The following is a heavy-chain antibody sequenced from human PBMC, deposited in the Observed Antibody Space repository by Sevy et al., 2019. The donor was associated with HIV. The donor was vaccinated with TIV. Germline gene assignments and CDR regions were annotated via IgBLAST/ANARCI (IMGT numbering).Heavy chain of an antibody. J-gene: IGHJ4*02. CDR3: ARVGWYSSSWSHFDY. D-gene: IGHD6-13*01. CDR2: IWFDGSNT. CDR1: GFTFSTYG. Sequence: GGSLRLSCAASGFTFSTYGMHWVRQAPGKGLEWVAVIWFDGSNTYYADSVKGRFTISRDNSKNTLYLQMNSLRAEDTAVYYCARVGWYSSSWSHFDYWGQGTLVTVSS. V-gene: IGHV3-33*01.